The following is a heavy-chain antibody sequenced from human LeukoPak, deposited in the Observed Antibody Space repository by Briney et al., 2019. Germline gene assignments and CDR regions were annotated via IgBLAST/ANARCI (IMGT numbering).Heavy chain of an antibody. D-gene: IGHD5-18*01. CDR3: ARDLGLWLQGSWFDP. Sequence: SETLSLTCTVSGGSISSYYWSWIRQPAGKGLEWIGRIYTSGSTNYNPSLKSRVTMSVDTSKNQFSLKLSSVTAADTAVYYCARDLGLWLQGSWFDPWGQGTLVTVSP. CDR1: GGSISSYY. CDR2: IYTSGST. J-gene: IGHJ5*02. V-gene: IGHV4-4*07.